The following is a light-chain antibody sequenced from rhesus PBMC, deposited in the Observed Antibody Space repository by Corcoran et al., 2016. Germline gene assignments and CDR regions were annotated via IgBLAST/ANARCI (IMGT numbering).Light chain of an antibody. J-gene: IGKJ2*01. CDR2: AAP. V-gene: IGKV3-53*01. CDR3: QKYSASPYI. Sequence: QLILTQSPATLSLSPGERATLSCRASQSVGRSLAWYQQKPGQAPRLLSYAAPTRASDIPHRFSGSGAGTEVTLTISSLEPEDFAVYYCQKYSASPYIFDQGTKVEIK. CDR1: QSVGRS.